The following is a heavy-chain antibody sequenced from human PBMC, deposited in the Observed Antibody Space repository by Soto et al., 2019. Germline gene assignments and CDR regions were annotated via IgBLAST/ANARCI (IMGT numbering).Heavy chain of an antibody. CDR1: GASISSSSYY. V-gene: IGHV4-39*01. D-gene: IGHD1-26*01. CDR3: AGGNSGSSLAY. J-gene: IGHJ4*02. Sequence: LALTCTVSGASISSSSYYWGWIRQPPGKGLEWIASIYYSGTTYYNTSLKSRVTISVDTSKNQLSLRLTSVTAADTAVYYCAGGNSGSSLAYWGQGTLVTVSS. CDR2: IYYSGTT.